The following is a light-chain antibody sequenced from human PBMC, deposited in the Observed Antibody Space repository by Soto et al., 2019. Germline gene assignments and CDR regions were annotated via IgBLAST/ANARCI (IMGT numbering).Light chain of an antibody. CDR2: GAS. Sequence: EIVMTQSPGTLSLSPGERATLSCRASQSVSSSYLAWYQQKPGQAPRLLIYGASGRATGIPDRFSGSGSVTDFTLTISSLEPEDFAVYYCQQYVSSPPLTFGGGTKVEIK. V-gene: IGKV3-20*01. CDR1: QSVSSSY. J-gene: IGKJ4*01. CDR3: QQYVSSPPLT.